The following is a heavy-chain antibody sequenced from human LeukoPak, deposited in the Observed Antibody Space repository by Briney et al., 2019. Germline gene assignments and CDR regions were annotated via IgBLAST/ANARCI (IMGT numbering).Heavy chain of an antibody. D-gene: IGHD3-22*01. J-gene: IGHJ5*02. CDR2: IYYSGTT. Sequence: SETLSLTCPLSGGSISSTSYYWGWLREPPGRGLEWIASIYYSGTTYYNTSLKRRVTISVDTSKIQFSLKLSSVSAADMAVYYCARQISSATQPCDLFDPWGQGTLVTVSS. CDR1: GGSISSTSYY. CDR3: ARQISSATQPCDLFDP. V-gene: IGHV4-39*01.